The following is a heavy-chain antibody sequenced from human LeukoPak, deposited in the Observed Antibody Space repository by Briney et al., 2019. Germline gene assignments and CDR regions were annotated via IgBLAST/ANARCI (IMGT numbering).Heavy chain of an antibody. CDR1: GFTFSSHG. Sequence: GGTLRLSCAASGFTFSSHGMSWVRQAPGKGLEWVSTISGSGNNTYYADSVKGRFTISRDNSKNTLYLQMNSLRAEDTAVYYCTREVQAAGKTLDYWGQGTLITVSS. CDR2: ISGSGNNT. V-gene: IGHV3-23*01. CDR3: TREVQAAGKTLDY. D-gene: IGHD6-13*01. J-gene: IGHJ4*02.